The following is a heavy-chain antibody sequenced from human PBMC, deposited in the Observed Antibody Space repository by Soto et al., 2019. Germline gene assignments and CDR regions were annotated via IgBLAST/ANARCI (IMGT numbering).Heavy chain of an antibody. CDR3: ASHRMDSSGYWSAFAY. J-gene: IGHJ4*02. CDR1: GFTFSSYS. CDR2: ISSSSSYI. Sequence: EVQLVESGGGLVKPGGSLRLSCAASGFTFSSYSMNWVRQAPGKGLEWVSSISSSSSYIYYADSVKGRFTISRDNAKNALHLQMNSLRAEDPAVYSCASHRMDSSGYWSAFAYWGQGTLVTVSS. V-gene: IGHV3-21*01. D-gene: IGHD3-22*01.